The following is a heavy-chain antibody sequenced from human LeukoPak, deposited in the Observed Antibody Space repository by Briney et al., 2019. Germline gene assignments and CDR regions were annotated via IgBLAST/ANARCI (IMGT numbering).Heavy chain of an antibody. J-gene: IGHJ4*02. Sequence: GGSLRLSCAASGFAFSSYWMSWVRQAPGKGLEWVANIKQDGSEKYYVDSVKGRFTISRDNAKNSLYLQMNSLRAEDTAVYYCAREHNDFWSGYFDYWGQGTLVTVSS. CDR1: GFAFSSYW. CDR3: AREHNDFWSGYFDY. CDR2: IKQDGSEK. D-gene: IGHD3-3*01. V-gene: IGHV3-7*01.